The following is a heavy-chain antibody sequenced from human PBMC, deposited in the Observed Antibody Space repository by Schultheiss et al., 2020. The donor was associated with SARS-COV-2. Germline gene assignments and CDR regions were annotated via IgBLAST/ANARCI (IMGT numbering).Heavy chain of an antibody. CDR1: GFTFFSYA. J-gene: IGHJ4*02. Sequence: GGSLRLSCAAAGFTFFSYAMHWVRQAPGKGLEWVAVISYDGSNKYYADSVKGRFTISRDNSKNTLYLQMNSLRAEDTAVYYCARGYDSQFDYWGQGTLVTVSS. CDR3: ARGYDSQFDY. CDR2: ISYDGSNK. D-gene: IGHD3-22*01. V-gene: IGHV3-30*01.